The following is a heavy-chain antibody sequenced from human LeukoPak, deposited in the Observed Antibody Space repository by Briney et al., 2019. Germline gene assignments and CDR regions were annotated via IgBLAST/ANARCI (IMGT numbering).Heavy chain of an antibody. D-gene: IGHD5-18*01. Sequence: VASAKVSCKASRGTFSSYAISWVRQAPGQGLEWMGGIIPIFGTANYAQKFQGRVTITADESTSTAYMELSSLRSEDTAVYYCARRGYSYGLGPFDPWGQGTLVTVSS. CDR3: ARRGYSYGLGPFDP. CDR2: IIPIFGTA. J-gene: IGHJ5*02. V-gene: IGHV1-69*13. CDR1: RGTFSSYA.